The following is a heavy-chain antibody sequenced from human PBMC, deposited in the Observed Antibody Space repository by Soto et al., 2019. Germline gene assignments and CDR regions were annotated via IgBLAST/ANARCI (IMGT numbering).Heavy chain of an antibody. CDR3: ARGRRAGGNSAFYFDF. CDR1: GVKFSNYA. D-gene: IGHD2-15*01. CDR2: ISATGGGT. V-gene: IGHV3-23*01. Sequence: PAGSLRLSCAASGVKFSNYAMSWVRQAPGKGLEWVSLISATGGGTYYADSVKGRFTISRDKSHNTLYLHVHSLTAEDTAVYYCARGRRAGGNSAFYFDFWGQGAQVTVSS. J-gene: IGHJ4*02.